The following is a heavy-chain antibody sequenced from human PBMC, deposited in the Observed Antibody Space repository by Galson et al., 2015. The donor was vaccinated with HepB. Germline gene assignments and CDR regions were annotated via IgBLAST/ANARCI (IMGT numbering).Heavy chain of an antibody. CDR1: GFTFSSFG. J-gene: IGHJ4*02. CDR3: ARRGCGNGVCHIDY. V-gene: IGHV3-48*01. CDR2: ISSTSNTI. Sequence: SLRLSCAASGFTFSSFGIHWVRQAPGEGLEWVSYISSTSNTIHYADSVKGRFTISRDNAKNSLCLQMNSLRAEDTAVYYCARRGCGNGVCHIDYWGQGTLVTVSS. D-gene: IGHD2-8*01.